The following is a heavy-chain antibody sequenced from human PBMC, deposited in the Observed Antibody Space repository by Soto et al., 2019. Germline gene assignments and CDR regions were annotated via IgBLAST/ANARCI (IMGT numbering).Heavy chain of an antibody. CDR1: GGSISSYY. Sequence: SETLSLTCTVSGGSISSYYWSWIRQPPGKGLEWIGYIYYSGSTNYNPSLKSRVTISVDTSKNQFSLKLSSVTAADTAVYYCARGGSSGYSYGWGQGTLVTVSS. CDR2: IYYSGST. J-gene: IGHJ4*02. V-gene: IGHV4-59*01. CDR3: ARGGSSGYSYG. D-gene: IGHD5-18*01.